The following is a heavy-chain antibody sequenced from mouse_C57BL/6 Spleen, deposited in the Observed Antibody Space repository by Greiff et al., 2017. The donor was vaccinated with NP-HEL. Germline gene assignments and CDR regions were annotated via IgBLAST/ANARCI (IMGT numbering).Heavy chain of an antibody. Sequence: EVQLQESGGGLVKPGGSLKLSCAASGFTFSSYAMSWVRQTPEKRLEWVATISDGGSYTYYPDNVKGRCTMSRDNAKNNLYLQMSQLKSEDTAMYYCARGGYYDAMDYWGQGTSVTVSS. CDR1: GFTFSSYA. CDR2: ISDGGSYT. CDR3: ARGGYYDAMDY. V-gene: IGHV5-4*01. D-gene: IGHD2-2*01. J-gene: IGHJ4*01.